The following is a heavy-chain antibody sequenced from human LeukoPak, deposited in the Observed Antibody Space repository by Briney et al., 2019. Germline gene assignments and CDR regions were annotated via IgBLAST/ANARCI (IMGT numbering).Heavy chain of an antibody. V-gene: IGHV4-59*01. CDR1: GGSISSDY. D-gene: IGHD6-13*01. CDR2: ISYTEST. CDR3: ARRIASSGKGFDY. Sequence: TSATLSLTCTVSGGSISSDYWSWIRQAPGKGLEWIGYISYTESTNYNPSLKSRVTISVDMSKRQFSLKLSSVTAADTAVYYCARRIASSGKGFDYWGQGTLVTVSS. J-gene: IGHJ4*02.